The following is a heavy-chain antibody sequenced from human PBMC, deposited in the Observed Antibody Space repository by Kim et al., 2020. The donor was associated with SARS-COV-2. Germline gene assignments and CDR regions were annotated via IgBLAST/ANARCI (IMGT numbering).Heavy chain of an antibody. V-gene: IGHV4-30-2*01. D-gene: IGHD3-10*01. Sequence: NPCRRSGVTISVDRSKNQFSLKRGSVTAADTAVYYCARGYGSGSPYGMDVWGQGTTVTVSS. J-gene: IGHJ6*02. CDR3: ARGYGSGSPYGMDV.